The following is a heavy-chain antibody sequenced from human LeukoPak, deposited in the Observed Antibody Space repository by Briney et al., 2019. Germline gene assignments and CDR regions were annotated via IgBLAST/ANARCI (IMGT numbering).Heavy chain of an antibody. CDR2: IYYSGST. CDR1: GGSISSSSYY. Sequence: SETLSLTCTVSGGSISSSSYYWGWIRQPPGKGLEWIGSIYYSGSTYYNPSLKSRVTISVDTSKNQLSLKLSSVTAADTAVYYCASGPNYDFWSGYWYYYYYMDVWGKGTTVTVSS. D-gene: IGHD3-3*01. CDR3: ASGPNYDFWSGYWYYYYYMDV. J-gene: IGHJ6*03. V-gene: IGHV4-39*07.